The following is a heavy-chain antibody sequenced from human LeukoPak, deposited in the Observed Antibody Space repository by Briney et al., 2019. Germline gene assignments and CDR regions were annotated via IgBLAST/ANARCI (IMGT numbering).Heavy chain of an antibody. D-gene: IGHD3-22*01. V-gene: IGHV4-59*01. CDR2: IYYSGSN. CDR3: ARSTWLLDK. Sequence: SETLSLTCTVSGGSISSFYWSWIRQPPGKGLEWIGYIYYSGSNNYNPSLKSRVTISVDTSKNQFSLKLSSVTAADTAVYYCARSTWLLDKWGQGTLVTVSS. J-gene: IGHJ4*02. CDR1: GGSISSFY.